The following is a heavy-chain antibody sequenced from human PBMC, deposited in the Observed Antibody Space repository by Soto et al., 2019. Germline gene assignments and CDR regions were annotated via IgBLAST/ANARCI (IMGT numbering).Heavy chain of an antibody. V-gene: IGHV4-30-2*01. CDR3: AKKAPRGYSGYDFSYYYYYGMDV. J-gene: IGHJ6*02. D-gene: IGHD5-12*01. CDR2: IYHSGST. Sequence: PSETLSLTCAVSGGSISSGGYSWSWIRQPPGKGLEWIGYIYHSGSTYYNPSLKSRVTISVDRSKNQFSLKLSSVTAADTAVYYCAKKAPRGYSGYDFSYYYYYGMDVWGQGTTVTVSS. CDR1: GGSISSGGYS.